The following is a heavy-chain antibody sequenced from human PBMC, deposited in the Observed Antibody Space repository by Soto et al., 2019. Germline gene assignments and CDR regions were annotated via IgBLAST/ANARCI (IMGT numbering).Heavy chain of an antibody. J-gene: IGHJ5*02. D-gene: IGHD3-22*01. CDR1: GFTVSSNY. V-gene: IGHV3-66*01. Sequence: EVQLVESGGGLVQPGGSLRLSCAASGFTVSSNYMSWVRQAPGKGLEWVSVIYSGGTTYYADSVKGKFTISRDNSENTLYLQMTSRRAEDTAVYYCARNGDSSDYRGWFDTWGQGTLVTVSS. CDR2: IYSGGTT. CDR3: ARNGDSSDYRGWFDT.